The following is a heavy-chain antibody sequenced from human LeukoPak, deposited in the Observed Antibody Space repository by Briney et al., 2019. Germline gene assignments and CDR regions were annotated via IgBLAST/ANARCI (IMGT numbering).Heavy chain of an antibody. V-gene: IGHV4-30-4*08. D-gene: IGHD3-3*01. CDR2: IYYSGST. Sequence: SQTLSLTCTVSGGSISSGDYYWSWIRQPPGKGLEWIGYIYYSGSTYYNPSLKSRVTISVDTSKNQFSLKLSSVTAADTAVYYCAREGRFWSGYGLDYWGQGTLVTASS. CDR3: AREGRFWSGYGLDY. CDR1: GGSISSGDYY. J-gene: IGHJ4*02.